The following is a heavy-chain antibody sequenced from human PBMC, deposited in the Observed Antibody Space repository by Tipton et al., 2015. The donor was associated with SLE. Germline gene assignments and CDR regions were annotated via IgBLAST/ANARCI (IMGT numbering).Heavy chain of an antibody. J-gene: IGHJ2*01. D-gene: IGHD1-7*01. CDR1: GGTFSSYA. Sequence: QSGAEVKKPGSSVKVSCKASGGTFSSYAISWVRQAPGQGLEWMGGIIPIFGTANYAQKFQGRVTITADESTSTAYMELSSLRSEDTAVYYCAREGGGELPYRDWYFDLWGRGTLVTVSS. V-gene: IGHV1-69*01. CDR2: IIPIFGTA. CDR3: AREGGGELPYRDWYFDL.